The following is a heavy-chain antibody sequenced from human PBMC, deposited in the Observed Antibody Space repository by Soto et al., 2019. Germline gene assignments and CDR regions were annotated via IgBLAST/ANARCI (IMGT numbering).Heavy chain of an antibody. CDR2: ISSSGSTI. V-gene: IGHV3-11*01. D-gene: IGHD3-10*01. CDR1: GFTFSDYY. CDR3: TRDHGDLLGGALDS. J-gene: IGHJ4*02. Sequence: PGGSLRLSCAASGFTFSDYYMSWIRQAPGKGLEWVSYISSSGSTIYYADSVKGRFTTSRDNAKNSLYLQMNSLRAEDTAVYYCTRDHGDLLGGALDSWGQGTLVTVSS.